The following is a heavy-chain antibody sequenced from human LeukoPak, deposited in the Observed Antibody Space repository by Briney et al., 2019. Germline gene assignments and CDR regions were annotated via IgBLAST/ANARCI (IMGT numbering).Heavy chain of an antibody. D-gene: IGHD3-10*01. CDR3: AREDYYGSGSWD. J-gene: IGHJ3*01. CDR1: GFTVTSTY. V-gene: IGHV3-66*01. CDR2: IYSGGST. Sequence: GGPLRLSCAASGFTVTSTYMSWVRQAPGKGLAWVSVIYSGGSTFYADSVKGRFTISRDNSKNTVYLQMNSLRAEDTAVYYCAREDYYGSGSWDWGQGTMVTVSS.